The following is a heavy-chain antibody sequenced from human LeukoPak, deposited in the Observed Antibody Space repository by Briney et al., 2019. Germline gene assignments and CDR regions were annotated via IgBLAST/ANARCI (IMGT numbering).Heavy chain of an antibody. CDR2: ISGSGGST. Sequence: GGSLRLSCAASGFTFSSYAMSWVRQAPGKGLEWVSAISGSGGSTYYADSVKGRFTISRDNSKNTLYLQMNSLRAEDTAVYYCAKDLRVSLYSSGWYDYWGQGTLVTVSS. J-gene: IGHJ4*02. CDR3: AKDLRVSLYSSGWYDY. D-gene: IGHD6-19*01. CDR1: GFTFSSYA. V-gene: IGHV3-23*01.